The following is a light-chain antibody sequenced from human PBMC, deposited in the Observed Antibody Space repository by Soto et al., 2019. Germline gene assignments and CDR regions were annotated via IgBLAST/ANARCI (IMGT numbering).Light chain of an antibody. CDR2: DAS. CDR1: QSISDW. Sequence: DIQMTQSPSTLSASVGDRVTITCRASQSISDWLAWFQLKPGKAPKLLIYDASSLESGVPSRFSGSGSGTEFTLTISSLQPDDFATYYCQQYNSYSRTFGQGTKVDIK. J-gene: IGKJ1*01. CDR3: QQYNSYSRT. V-gene: IGKV1-5*01.